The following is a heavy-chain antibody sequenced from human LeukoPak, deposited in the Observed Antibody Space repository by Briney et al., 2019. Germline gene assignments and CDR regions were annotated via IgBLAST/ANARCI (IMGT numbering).Heavy chain of an antibody. CDR3: ARAHYDFWSGEGQAFDI. CDR2: IIPIFGTA. Sequence: GASVKVSCKASGGTFSSYAISWVRQAPGQGLEWMGGIIPIFGTANYAQKFQGRVTITTDESTSTAYMELSSLRSEDTAVYYCARAHYDFWSGEGQAFDIWGQGTMVTVSS. V-gene: IGHV1-69*05. CDR1: GGTFSSYA. D-gene: IGHD3-3*01. J-gene: IGHJ3*02.